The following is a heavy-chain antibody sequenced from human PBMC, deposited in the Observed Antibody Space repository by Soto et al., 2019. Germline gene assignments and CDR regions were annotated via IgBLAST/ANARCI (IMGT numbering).Heavy chain of an antibody. CDR2: MNPNSGNT. Sequence: GASVKVSCKASGCTFTSYDINWVRQATGQGLEWMGWMNPNSGNTGYAQKFQGRVTMTRNTSISTAYMELSSLRSEDTAVYYCARGYDFWSGYRPYYYYGMDVWGQGTTVTVSS. CDR3: ARGYDFWSGYRPYYYYGMDV. D-gene: IGHD3-3*01. V-gene: IGHV1-8*01. CDR1: GCTFTSYD. J-gene: IGHJ6*02.